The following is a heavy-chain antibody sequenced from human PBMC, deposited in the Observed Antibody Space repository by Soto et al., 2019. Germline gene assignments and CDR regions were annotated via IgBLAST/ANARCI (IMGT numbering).Heavy chain of an antibody. D-gene: IGHD3-16*01. J-gene: IGHJ4*01. V-gene: IGHV4-59*01. CDR2: VFYSGIS. CDR3: AAGSCGRPPFDS. CDR1: GVSFNDYY. Sequence: QVQLQESGPGLVKASETLSLSCSVSGVSFNDYYWAWLRQPPGKGLEWIGYVFYSGISNHSPSLRSRVTISVDKSTKHFPLKITSVTAADTAVYYCAAGSCGRPPFDSWGRGTLVSVST.